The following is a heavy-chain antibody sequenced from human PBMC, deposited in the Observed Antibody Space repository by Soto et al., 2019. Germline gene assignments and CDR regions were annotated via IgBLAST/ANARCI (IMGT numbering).Heavy chain of an antibody. CDR3: ARGGGSPYHDHEFDY. V-gene: IGHV4-31*03. CDR1: GGPFSRGGYY. J-gene: IGHJ4*02. CDR2: IFYTGST. Sequence: PSETLSLTCTVSGGPFSRGGYYWSWIRQHPGKGLECIGYIFYTGSTYYNPTLKSRVTMSVDTSKNQFSLKLTSVTTADTAVYYCARGGGSPYHDHEFDYWGQGILVTVSS. D-gene: IGHD2-2*01.